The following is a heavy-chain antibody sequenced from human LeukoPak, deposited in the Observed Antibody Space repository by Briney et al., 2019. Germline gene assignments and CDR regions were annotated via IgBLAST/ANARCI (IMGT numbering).Heavy chain of an antibody. Sequence: SETLSLTCTVSGGSISSYYWSWIRQPPGKGLEWIGYIYYSGSTNYNPSLKSRVTMSVDTSKNQFSLKLSSVTAADTAVYYCARDPYDFWSGYYGYGMDVWGQGTTVTVSS. J-gene: IGHJ6*02. CDR1: GGSISSYY. CDR2: IYYSGST. V-gene: IGHV4-59*12. CDR3: ARDPYDFWSGYYGYGMDV. D-gene: IGHD3-3*01.